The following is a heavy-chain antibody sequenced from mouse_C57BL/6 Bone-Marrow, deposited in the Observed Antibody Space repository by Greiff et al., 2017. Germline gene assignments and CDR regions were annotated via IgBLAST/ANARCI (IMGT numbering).Heavy chain of an antibody. CDR2: ISSGGSYT. J-gene: IGHJ4*01. Sequence: EVNLVESGGDLVKPGGSLKLSCAASGFTFSSYGMSWVRQTPDKRLEWVATISSGGSYTYYPDSVKGRFTISRNNAKNTLYLQMSSLKSEDTAMYYCARHSSGHYYAMDYWGQGTSVTVSS. D-gene: IGHD3-2*02. CDR3: ARHSSGHYYAMDY. V-gene: IGHV5-6*01. CDR1: GFTFSSYG.